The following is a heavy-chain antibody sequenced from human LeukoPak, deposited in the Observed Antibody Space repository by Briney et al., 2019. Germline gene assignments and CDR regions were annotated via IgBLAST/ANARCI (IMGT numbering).Heavy chain of an antibody. CDR1: RFTVSSDL. CDR2: MNSGGDT. D-gene: IGHD3-10*01. CDR3: ARGGSMVRGVL. V-gene: IGHV3-53*01. Sequence: GGSLRLSCVVSRFTVSSDLMNWVRQAPGKGLEWVSAMNSGGDTYYADSVRGRFIISRDRSRNTLYLQMNGLGVDDTAVYYCARGGSMVRGVLWGQGTLVTVSS. J-gene: IGHJ4*02.